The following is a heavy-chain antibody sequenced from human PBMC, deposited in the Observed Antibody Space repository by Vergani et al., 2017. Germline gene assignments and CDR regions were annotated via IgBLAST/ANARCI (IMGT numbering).Heavy chain of an antibody. D-gene: IGHD3-10*01. CDR1: GFTFSSYA. V-gene: IGHV3-23*01. CDR2: ISGSGGST. Sequence: EVQLLESGGGLVQPGGSLRLSCVASGFTFSSYAMSWVRQAPGKGLEWVSAISGSGGSTYYADSVKGRFTISRDNSKNTLHLQINNLRVEDTAVYYCARGNYYGSGTYVDPWGQGTLVTVSS. J-gene: IGHJ5*02. CDR3: ARGNYYGSGTYVDP.